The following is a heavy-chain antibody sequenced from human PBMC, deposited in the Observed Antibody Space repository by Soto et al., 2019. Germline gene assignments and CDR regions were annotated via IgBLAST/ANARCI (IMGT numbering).Heavy chain of an antibody. V-gene: IGHV4-59*08. CDR2: IYYSAST. J-gene: IGHJ4*02. D-gene: IGHD4-17*01. CDR3: ARSYGDSFDF. Sequence: QMQLQESGPGLVKPSETLSLTCTVSGGSISSYYWSWIRQPPGKGLEWIGYIYYSASTNYNPSLKSRVTMSVDTSKNQFSLKLSSVTAADTAVYYCARSYGDSFDFWGQGTLVTVSS. CDR1: GGSISSYY.